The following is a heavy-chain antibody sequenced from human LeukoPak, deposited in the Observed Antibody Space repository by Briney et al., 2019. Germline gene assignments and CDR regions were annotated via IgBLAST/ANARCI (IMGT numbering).Heavy chain of an antibody. CDR2: INPRSGGI. Sequence: GASVKVSCKTSGYTFTDYYIHWVRQAPGQRLEWMGRINPRSGGINYAQKFQGRVTMTRDTAISTAYMDLSGLRSDDTAVYYCAREAGGSDTYYLDYWGQGVLVTVPS. D-gene: IGHD1-26*01. V-gene: IGHV1-2*06. J-gene: IGHJ4*02. CDR3: AREAGGSDTYYLDY. CDR1: GYTFTDYY.